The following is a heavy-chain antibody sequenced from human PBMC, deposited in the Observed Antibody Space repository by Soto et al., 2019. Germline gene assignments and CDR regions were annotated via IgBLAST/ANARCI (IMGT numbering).Heavy chain of an antibody. D-gene: IGHD3-3*01. CDR3: ARGEPRFMEWLLLSEYFDP. CDR2: INHSGST. Sequence: QVQLQQWGAGLLKPSETLSLTCAVYGGSFSSYYWSWIRQPPGKGLEWMGVINHSGSTNYDPSLKSRVTSSSDTSKNQVSLSLSSVTAAGTAVYYCARGEPRFMEWLLLSEYFDPWGQGTLVTVSS. V-gene: IGHV4-34*01. J-gene: IGHJ5*02. CDR1: GGSFSSYY.